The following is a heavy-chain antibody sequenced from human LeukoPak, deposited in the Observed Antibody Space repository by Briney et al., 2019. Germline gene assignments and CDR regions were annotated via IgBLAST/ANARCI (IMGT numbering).Heavy chain of an antibody. CDR2: ISYDGSNK. CDR1: GFTFSSHA. CDR3: ARDRYDFWSGTSFCFDY. V-gene: IGHV3-30-3*01. Sequence: GGSLRLSCAASGFTFSSHAMHWVRQAPGKGLEWVAVISYDGSNKYYADSVKGRFTISRDNSKNTLYLQMNSLRAEDTAVYYCARDRYDFWSGTSFCFDYWGQGTLVTVSS. D-gene: IGHD3-3*01. J-gene: IGHJ4*02.